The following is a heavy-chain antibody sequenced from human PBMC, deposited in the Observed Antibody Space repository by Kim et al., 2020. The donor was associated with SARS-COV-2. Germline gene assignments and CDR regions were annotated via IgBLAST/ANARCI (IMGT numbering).Heavy chain of an antibody. CDR3: AKGAGAPFFFDY. V-gene: IGHV3-23*01. Sequence: YYADSVKGRFTISRDNSTNTLLLQMNNLRAEDTSVYYCAKGAGAPFFFDYWGQGTLVTVSS. J-gene: IGHJ4*02. D-gene: IGHD6-19*01.